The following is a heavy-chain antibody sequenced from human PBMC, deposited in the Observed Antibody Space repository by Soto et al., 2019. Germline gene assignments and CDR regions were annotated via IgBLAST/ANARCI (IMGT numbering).Heavy chain of an antibody. CDR3: AKDRLWGPLFDC. J-gene: IGHJ4*02. Sequence: WGSLRLSCAASGFTFSSYAMSWVRQAPGKGLEWVSAISVSVGITYYADSVKGRFTISRDNSKNTLYLQMNSLRAEDTAVYYCAKDRLWGPLFDCWGKGNLVTVSA. D-gene: IGHD3-10*01. V-gene: IGHV3-23*01. CDR1: GFTFSSYA. CDR2: ISVSVGIT.